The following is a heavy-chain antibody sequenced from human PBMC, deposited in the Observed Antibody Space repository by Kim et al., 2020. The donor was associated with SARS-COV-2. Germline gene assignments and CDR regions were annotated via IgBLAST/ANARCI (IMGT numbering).Heavy chain of an antibody. CDR3: ARGIRDIVVVVATPYYYMDV. CDR2: INHSGGT. Sequence: SETLSLTCAVYGGSFSGYYWSWIRQPPGKGLEWIGEINHSGGTNYNPSLKSRVTISVDTSKNQFSLKLSSVTAADTAVYYCARGIRDIVVVVATPYYYMDVWGKGTTVTVSS. J-gene: IGHJ6*03. V-gene: IGHV4-34*01. CDR1: GGSFSGYY. D-gene: IGHD2-15*01.